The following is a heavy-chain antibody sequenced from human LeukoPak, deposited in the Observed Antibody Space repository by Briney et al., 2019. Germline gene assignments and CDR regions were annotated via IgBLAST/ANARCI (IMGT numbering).Heavy chain of an antibody. CDR1: GGSISSSY. CDR3: ARRGLYSGILFDY. Sequence: PSGTLSLTCTVSGGSISSSYWSWTRQPAGKGLEYIGRVYFSGSTNYNPSLKSRVTISVDTSKNQFSLKLSSVTAADTAVYYCARRGLYSGILFDYWGQGTLVTVSS. V-gene: IGHV4-4*07. J-gene: IGHJ4*02. CDR2: VYFSGST. D-gene: IGHD1-26*01.